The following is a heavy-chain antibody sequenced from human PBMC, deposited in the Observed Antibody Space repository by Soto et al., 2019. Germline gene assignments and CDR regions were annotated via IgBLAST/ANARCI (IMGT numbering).Heavy chain of an antibody. D-gene: IGHD1-7*01. J-gene: IGHJ4*02. CDR1: GYTLTELS. Sequence: GASVKVSCKVSGYTLTELSMHWVRQAPGKGLEWMGGFDPEDGETIYAQKFQGRVTMTEDTSTDTAYMELSSLRSEDTAVYYCATGELELRALDYWGQGTLVTVSS. CDR2: FDPEDGET. V-gene: IGHV1-24*01. CDR3: ATGELELRALDY.